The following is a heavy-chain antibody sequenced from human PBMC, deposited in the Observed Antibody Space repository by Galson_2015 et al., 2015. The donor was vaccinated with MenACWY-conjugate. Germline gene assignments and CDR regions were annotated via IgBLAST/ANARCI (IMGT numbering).Heavy chain of an antibody. D-gene: IGHD3-16*01. Sequence: SVKVSCKASEVTLNVYTISWVRQAPGEGLEWVGRIIPILGMTNYGQRFQGRVTMTADKSTSTAYMELSSLRSEDTAVYYCARDMGSVGAVWGQGTTVTVSS. CDR1: EVTLNVYT. CDR2: IIPILGMT. CDR3: ARDMGSVGAV. V-gene: IGHV1-69*04. J-gene: IGHJ6*02.